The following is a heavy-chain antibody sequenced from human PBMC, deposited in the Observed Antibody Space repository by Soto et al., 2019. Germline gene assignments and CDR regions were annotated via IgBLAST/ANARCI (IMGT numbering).Heavy chain of an antibody. J-gene: IGHJ6*02. Sequence: GESLKISCKGSGYSFTNYWIGWVRQMPGKGLEWMAIIYPGDSDTRYSPSFQGQVTISADKSISTAYLQWSSLKASDTAMYYCARHRDLSSGIVGDTIYYGMDVWGQGTTVTVSS. D-gene: IGHD1-26*01. CDR3: ARHRDLSSGIVGDTIYYGMDV. CDR1: GYSFTNYW. CDR2: IYPGDSDT. V-gene: IGHV5-51*01.